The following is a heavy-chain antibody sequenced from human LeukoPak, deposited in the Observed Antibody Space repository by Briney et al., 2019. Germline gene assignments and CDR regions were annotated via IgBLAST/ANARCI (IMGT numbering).Heavy chain of an antibody. CDR2: IYSSGST. CDR3: ARKNSGGWYFDY. Sequence: PSETLSLTCTVSGGSISTYYYSWIRQPAAKGLEWMGRIYSSGSTNYNPSLKSRVPMSVETSKNQFSLILSSVTASDTAVYYCARKNSGGWYFDYWGQGTLVTVSS. D-gene: IGHD6-19*01. V-gene: IGHV4-4*07. J-gene: IGHJ4*02. CDR1: GGSISTYY.